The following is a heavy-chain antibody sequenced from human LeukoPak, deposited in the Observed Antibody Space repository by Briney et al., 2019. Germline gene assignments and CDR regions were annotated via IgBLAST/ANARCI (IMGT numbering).Heavy chain of an antibody. D-gene: IGHD3-10*01. J-gene: IGHJ4*02. V-gene: IGHV1-8*01. CDR3: ARGRALWFGLRNFDY. Sequence: GASVKVSCKASGYTFTSYDINWVRQATGQGLEWMGWMNPNSGNTGYAQKFQGRVTMTRNTSISTAYMELSGLRSEDTAVYYCARGRALWFGLRNFDYWGQGTLVTVSS. CDR1: GYTFTSYD. CDR2: MNPNSGNT.